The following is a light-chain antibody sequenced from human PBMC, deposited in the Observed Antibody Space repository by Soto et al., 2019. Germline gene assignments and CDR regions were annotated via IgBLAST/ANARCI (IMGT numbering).Light chain of an antibody. CDR1: QSVSSS. Sequence: EIVMTPSPATLSVSPGERVTLSCRASQSVSSSLAWYQQKPGQAPRLLIHGASTRATGTPARFSGSGSGTEFTLTSTSLQSEDFAVYHCQQYNKSPGTFGQGTKVEIK. V-gene: IGKV3-15*01. CDR3: QQYNKSPGT. CDR2: GAS. J-gene: IGKJ1*01.